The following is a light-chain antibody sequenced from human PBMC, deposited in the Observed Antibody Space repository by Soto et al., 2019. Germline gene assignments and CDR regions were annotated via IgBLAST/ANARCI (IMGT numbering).Light chain of an antibody. CDR2: GAS. Sequence: EIVLTQSPGTLSLSPGERATLSCRASQSVSSSSLAWYQQKPGQAPRLLIYGASSRATGSPDRFSGSGAGTDFALTISRLEPEDVAVYYCQQFGSSPPSTFGQGNKLEIK. CDR3: QQFGSSPPST. J-gene: IGKJ2*01. V-gene: IGKV3-20*01. CDR1: QSVSSSS.